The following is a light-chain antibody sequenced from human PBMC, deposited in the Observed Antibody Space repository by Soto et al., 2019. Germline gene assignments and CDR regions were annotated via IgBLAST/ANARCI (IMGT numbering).Light chain of an antibody. J-gene: IGKJ2*01. CDR3: QQYGSSPPYT. Sequence: EIVLTQSPGTLSLSPGERATLSCRASQSVSSRYLARYQQKPGKAPRLLIYGASSRATGIPDRFSGSGSGTDFTLTISRLEPEDFAVYYCQQYGSSPPYTFGQGTKLEIK. CDR2: GAS. V-gene: IGKV3-20*01. CDR1: QSVSSRY.